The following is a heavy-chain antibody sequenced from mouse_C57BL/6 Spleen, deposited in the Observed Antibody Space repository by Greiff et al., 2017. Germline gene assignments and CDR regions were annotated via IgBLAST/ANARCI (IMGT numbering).Heavy chain of an antibody. CDR1: GYTFTDYN. CDR2: INPNNGGT. CDR3: ARKEGETAQAPYYAMDY. Sequence: VQLQQSGPELVKPGASVKMSCKASGYTFTDYNMHWVKQSHGKSLEWIGYINPNNGGTSYNQKFKGKATLTVNKSSSTAYMELRSLTSEDSAVYYCARKEGETAQAPYYAMDYWGQGTSVTVSS. J-gene: IGHJ4*01. V-gene: IGHV1-22*01. D-gene: IGHD3-2*02.